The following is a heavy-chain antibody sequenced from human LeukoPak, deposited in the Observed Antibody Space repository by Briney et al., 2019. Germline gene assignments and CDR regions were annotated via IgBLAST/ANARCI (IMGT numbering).Heavy chain of an antibody. Sequence: GASLKLSCKASGYTFTGYYMHWVRQAPGQGLEWMGWINPNSGGTNYAQKLQGRFTMTRDTSMNTAYMELSRLRADDTAVYYCARDLEIVVVTNNWFDPWGQGTLVTVSS. CDR3: ARDLEIVVVTNNWFDP. CDR2: INPNSGGT. D-gene: IGHD3-22*01. V-gene: IGHV1-2*02. J-gene: IGHJ5*02. CDR1: GYTFTGYY.